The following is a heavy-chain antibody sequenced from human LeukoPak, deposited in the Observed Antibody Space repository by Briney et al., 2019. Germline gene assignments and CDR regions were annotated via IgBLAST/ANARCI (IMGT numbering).Heavy chain of an antibody. CDR2: INHSGST. Sequence: KPSETLSLTCAVYGGSFSAYYWSWIRQPPGKGLEWIGEINHSGSTNYNPSLKSRVTISVDTSKNQFSLELSSVTAADTAVYYCARVWAAGDTKDYYYMDVWGKGTTVTVSS. CDR3: ARVWAAGDTKDYYYMDV. J-gene: IGHJ6*03. V-gene: IGHV4-34*01. CDR1: GGSFSAYY. D-gene: IGHD6-13*01.